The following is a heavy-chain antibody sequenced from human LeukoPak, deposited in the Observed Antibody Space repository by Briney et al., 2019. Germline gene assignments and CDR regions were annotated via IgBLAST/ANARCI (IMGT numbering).Heavy chain of an antibody. CDR1: GFTFSDYY. CDR3: ARYGDSYGSKGKGAFDI. Sequence: GSLRLSCAASGFTFSDYYMSWIRQAPGKGLEWVSYISSSSYTNYADSVKGRFTISRDNAKNSLYLQMNSLRAEDTAVYYCARYGDSYGSKGKGAFDIWGQGTMVTVSS. V-gene: IGHV3-11*06. J-gene: IGHJ3*02. D-gene: IGHD5-18*01. CDR2: ISSSSYT.